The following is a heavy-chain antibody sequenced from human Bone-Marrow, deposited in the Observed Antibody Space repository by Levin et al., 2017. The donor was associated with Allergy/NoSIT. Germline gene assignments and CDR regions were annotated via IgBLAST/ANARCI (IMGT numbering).Heavy chain of an antibody. CDR2: ISYDGTQT. CDR3: ARDLFTSMVPY. CDR1: GFKFTSFS. V-gene: IGHV3-30*04. J-gene: IGHJ4*02. D-gene: IGHD4/OR15-4a*01. Sequence: LSLTCVGSGFKFTSFSMQWIRQAPGKGLEWLALISYDGTQTFYADSVKGRFTISRDTSKNTLYLEMNSLTPDDTGLYYCARDLFTSMVPYWGQGTLVTVSS.